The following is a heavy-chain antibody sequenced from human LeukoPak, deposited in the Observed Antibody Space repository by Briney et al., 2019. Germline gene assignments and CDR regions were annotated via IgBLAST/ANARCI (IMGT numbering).Heavy chain of an antibody. CDR1: GFTFSSYA. CDR2: ISGRNDNT. V-gene: IGHV3-23*01. J-gene: IGHJ5*02. Sequence: GGSLRLSCAASGFTFSSYAMSWVRQAPGKGLEWVSSISGRNDNTYYADFAKGRFTISRDSSRNTLYLQMNSLRAEDTAEYSCAKDRAEDFWSGYLPETCGQGTLVSASS. D-gene: IGHD3-3*01. CDR3: AKDRAEDFWSGYLPET.